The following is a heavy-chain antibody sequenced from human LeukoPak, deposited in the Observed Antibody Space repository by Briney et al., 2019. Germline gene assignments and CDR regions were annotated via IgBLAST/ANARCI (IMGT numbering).Heavy chain of an antibody. D-gene: IGHD3-10*01. V-gene: IGHV3-23*01. CDR1: GFTFSSYA. CDR2: ISGSGGST. Sequence: PGGSLRLSCAASGFTFSSYAMSWVRQAPGKGLEWVSAISGSGGSTYYADSVKGRFTISRDNSKNTLYLQMNSLRAEDTAVYYCASSGSASLYYFDYWGQGTLVTVSS. CDR3: ASSGSASLYYFDY. J-gene: IGHJ4*02.